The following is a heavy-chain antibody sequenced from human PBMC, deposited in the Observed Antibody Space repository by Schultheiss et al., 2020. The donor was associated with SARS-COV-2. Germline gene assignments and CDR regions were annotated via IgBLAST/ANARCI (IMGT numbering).Heavy chain of an antibody. J-gene: IGHJ3*02. CDR2: IKDSGRTT. V-gene: IGHV4-34*01. D-gene: IGHD3-10*01. CDR3: ASSKGRGAFDI. CDR1: GGPFNNYY. Sequence: SQTLSLTCAVYGGPFNNYYWTWIRQPPTKGVEWIGEIKDSGRTTNYNPSLKSRVTISVDTSKNQFSLRLTSVTAADTAVYYCASSKGRGAFDIWGQGTMVTVSS.